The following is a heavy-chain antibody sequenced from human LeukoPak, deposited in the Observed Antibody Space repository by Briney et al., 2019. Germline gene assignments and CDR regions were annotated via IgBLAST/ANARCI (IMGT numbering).Heavy chain of an antibody. CDR1: GGSISSYY. CDR3: ARVVGTSGSYRYNWFDP. V-gene: IGHV4-4*07. D-gene: IGHD1-26*01. Sequence: SETLSLTCTVSGGSISSYYWSWIRQPAGKGLEWIGRIYTSGSTNYNPSLKSRVTMSVDTSKNQFSLKLSSVTAAGTAVYYCARVVGTSGSYRYNWFDPWGQGTLVAVSS. CDR2: IYTSGST. J-gene: IGHJ5*02.